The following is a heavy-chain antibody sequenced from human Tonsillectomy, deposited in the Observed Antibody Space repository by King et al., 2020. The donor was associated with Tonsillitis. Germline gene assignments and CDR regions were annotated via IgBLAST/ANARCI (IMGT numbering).Heavy chain of an antibody. V-gene: IGHV3-30*01. J-gene: IGHJ4*02. D-gene: IGHD4-17*01. CDR3: AASLNADYGDYASHY. CDR2: ISYDATNK. Sequence: HVQLVESGGGVVQPGRSLRLSCAASGFTFSSYAIHWVRQAPGKGLEWVALISYDATNKYYADSVKGRFTISRDNSKNTLYLQMNSLRTEDTAVYYCAASLNADYGDYASHYWGQGTLVTVSS. CDR1: GFTFSSYA.